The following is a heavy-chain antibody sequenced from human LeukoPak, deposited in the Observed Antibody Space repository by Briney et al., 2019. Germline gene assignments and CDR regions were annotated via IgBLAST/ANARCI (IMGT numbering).Heavy chain of an antibody. CDR3: AKSTYYYDTFVNAFDL. D-gene: IGHD3-22*01. Sequence: PSETLSLTCTVSGGSVSSSHYWGWIRQPPGKGLEWIGSIYYGGSTYYNASLRSRVTTSVDTSKNQFSLKLSSVTAADTAVYYCAKSTYYYDTFVNAFDLWGQGTVVTVSS. V-gene: IGHV4-39*07. J-gene: IGHJ3*01. CDR1: GGSVSSSHY. CDR2: IYYGGST.